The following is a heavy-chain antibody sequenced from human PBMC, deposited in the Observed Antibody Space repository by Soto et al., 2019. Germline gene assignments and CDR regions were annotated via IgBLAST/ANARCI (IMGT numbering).Heavy chain of an antibody. D-gene: IGHD2-2*01. Sequence: GGSLRLSWAASGFTFSDYYMSWIRQAPGKGLEWVSYISSSGSTIYYADSVKGRFTISRDNAKNSLYLQMNSLRAEDTAVYYCARGYQLPPYYYYYYYMDVWGKGTMVTVSS. J-gene: IGHJ6*03. CDR1: GFTFSDYY. V-gene: IGHV3-11*01. CDR3: ARGYQLPPYYYYYYYMDV. CDR2: ISSSGSTI.